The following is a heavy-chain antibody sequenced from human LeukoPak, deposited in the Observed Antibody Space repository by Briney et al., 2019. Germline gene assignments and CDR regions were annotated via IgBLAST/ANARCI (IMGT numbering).Heavy chain of an antibody. J-gene: IGHJ2*01. Sequence: SETLSLTCTVSGNSVSSVYYWGWIRQPPGKGLEWIGSIYHSGSTYYNPSLKSRVSISVDTSKNQFSLKLTSATAADTAVYYCARREVPATRSYWYFDLWGRGTLVTVSS. CDR2: IYHSGST. D-gene: IGHD2-15*01. V-gene: IGHV4-38-2*02. CDR3: ARREVPATRSYWYFDL. CDR1: GNSVSSVYY.